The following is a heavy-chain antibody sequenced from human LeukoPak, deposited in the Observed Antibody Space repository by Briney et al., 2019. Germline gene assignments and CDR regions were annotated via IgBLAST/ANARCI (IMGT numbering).Heavy chain of an antibody. CDR1: GGSISSSSYY. Sequence: PSETLSLICTVSGGSISSSSYYWGWIRQPPGKGLEWIGSIYYSGSTYYNPSLKSRVTISVDTSKNQFSLKLSSVTAADTAVYYCARHGYYCYMDVWGKGTTVTVSS. CDR2: IYYSGST. CDR3: ARHGYYCYMDV. J-gene: IGHJ6*03. V-gene: IGHV4-39*01.